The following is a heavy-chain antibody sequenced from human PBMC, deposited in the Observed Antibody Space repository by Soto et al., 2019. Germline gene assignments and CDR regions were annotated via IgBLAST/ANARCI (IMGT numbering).Heavy chain of an antibody. Sequence: GESLKISCKGSGYSFTSYWIGWVRQMPGKGLEWMGIIYPGDSDTRYSPSFKGQVTISADKSMSTAYLQWSSLKASDTDMYDCARHAGELLHYYYYGMDVWGQGTMVTVSS. J-gene: IGHJ6*02. V-gene: IGHV5-51*01. D-gene: IGHD3-10*01. CDR2: IYPGDSDT. CDR3: ARHAGELLHYYYYGMDV. CDR1: GYSFTSYW.